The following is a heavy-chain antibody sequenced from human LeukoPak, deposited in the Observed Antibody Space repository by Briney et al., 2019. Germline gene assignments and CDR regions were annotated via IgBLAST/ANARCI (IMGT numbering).Heavy chain of an antibody. Sequence: SETLSLTCTVSGGSISTYYWSWIRQPPGKGLEWIGYIHYIGTTNYNPSLKIRVTMSVDTSKNQFSLKLSSVPAADTAVYFCARHLGGGNSANWFDPWGQGTLVTVSS. V-gene: IGHV4-59*08. CDR3: ARHLGGGNSANWFDP. J-gene: IGHJ5*02. CDR2: IHYIGTT. CDR1: GGSISTYY. D-gene: IGHD4-23*01.